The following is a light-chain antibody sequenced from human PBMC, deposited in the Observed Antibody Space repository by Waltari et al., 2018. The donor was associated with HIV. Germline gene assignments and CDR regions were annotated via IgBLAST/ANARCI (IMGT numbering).Light chain of an antibody. Sequence: SYVLTQAPSLSVAPGQKATISCGNSGRNSVQWYRQKPGRAPLLVVLDDVDRSSGIPARFSGARSGERATLTIRGVEAGDEADYYCQVWDRSYKEAVFGGGT. CDR1: NSGRNS. CDR2: DDV. CDR3: QVWDRSYKEAV. V-gene: IGLV3-21*02. J-gene: IGLJ2*01.